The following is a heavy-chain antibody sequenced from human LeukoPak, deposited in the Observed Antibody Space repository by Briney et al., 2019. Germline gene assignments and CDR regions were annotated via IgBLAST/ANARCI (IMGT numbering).Heavy chain of an antibody. CDR3: ARARGYDSKYYFEY. CDR1: GFPFSSYS. V-gene: IGHV3-21*01. CDR2: ISIGSSDI. D-gene: IGHD1-20*01. J-gene: IGHJ4*02. Sequence: GGSLRLSCAASGFPFSSYSMNWVRQIPGKGLEWVSSISIGSSDIYYADSVRGRFTISRDNAKSSLYLQMNSLRAEDTAVYYCARARGYDSKYYFEYWGQGTLVIVSS.